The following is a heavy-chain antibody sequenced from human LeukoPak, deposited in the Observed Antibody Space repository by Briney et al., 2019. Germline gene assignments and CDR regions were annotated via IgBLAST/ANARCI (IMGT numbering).Heavy chain of an antibody. J-gene: IGHJ4*02. Sequence: GGSLRLSCAASEFAFSSYAMNWVRQAPGKGLEWVSAISGSGGSTYYADSVKGRFTISRDNSKNILYLQMNSLRAEDTALYYCAKSYSGSYDNYFDYWGQGTLVIVSS. D-gene: IGHD1-26*01. CDR2: ISGSGGST. CDR3: AKSYSGSYDNYFDY. V-gene: IGHV3-23*01. CDR1: EFAFSSYA.